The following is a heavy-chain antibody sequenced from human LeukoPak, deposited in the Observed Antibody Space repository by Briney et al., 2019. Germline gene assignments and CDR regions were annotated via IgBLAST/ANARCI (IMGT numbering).Heavy chain of an antibody. J-gene: IGHJ6*02. CDR3: ARGPYYYDSSGQKAVYGMDV. CDR1: GFSFSSYG. V-gene: IGHV3-33*01. CDR2: IWYDGSNK. D-gene: IGHD3-22*01. Sequence: GGSLRLSCAASGFSFSSYGMHWVRQAPGKGLEWVAVIWYDGSNKDYADSVKGRFTMSRDNSKNTLYLQMNSLRAEDTAVYYCARGPYYYDSSGQKAVYGMDVWGQGTTVTVSS.